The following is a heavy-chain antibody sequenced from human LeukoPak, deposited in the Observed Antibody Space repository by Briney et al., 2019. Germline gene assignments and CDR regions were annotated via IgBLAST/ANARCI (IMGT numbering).Heavy chain of an antibody. J-gene: IGHJ4*02. CDR1: GFTLSNYA. CDR2: LSADGNSK. CDR3: VRKGWVSGAIDY. D-gene: IGHD6-13*01. Sequence: QAGGSLRLSCSASGFTLSNYAMHWGRQSPGKGLEYVSALSADGNSKFYAESVKGRFTISRDSSNNTLHLQMSSLRPEDTAVYYCVRKGWVSGAIDYWGQGTLVTVSS. V-gene: IGHV3-64D*06.